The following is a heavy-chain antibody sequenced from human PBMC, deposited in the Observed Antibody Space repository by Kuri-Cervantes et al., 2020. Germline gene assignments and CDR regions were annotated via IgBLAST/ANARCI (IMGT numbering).Heavy chain of an antibody. CDR2: ISYDGSNK. V-gene: IGHV3-30-3*01. J-gene: IGHJ4*02. Sequence: GGSLRLSCAASGFTFSSYAMHWVRQAPGKGLEWVAVISYDGSNKYYADSVKGRFTISRDNSKNTLYLQMNSLRSEDTAVYYCARAYPGSSSWYVYWGQGTLVTVSS. CDR1: GFTFSSYA. D-gene: IGHD6-13*01. CDR3: ARAYPGSSSWYVY.